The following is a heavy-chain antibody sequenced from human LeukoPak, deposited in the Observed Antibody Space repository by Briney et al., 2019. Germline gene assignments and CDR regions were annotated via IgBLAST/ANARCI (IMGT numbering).Heavy chain of an antibody. J-gene: IGHJ4*02. CDR3: AKDLDSSGYYSGYDY. CDR2: ISGGGGST. V-gene: IGHV3-23*01. CDR1: GFTFTSYS. Sequence: GGSPRLSCAASGFTFTSYSMNWVRQAPGKGLEWVSTISGGGGSTYYADSVKGRFTISRDNAKNSLYLQMNSLRAEDTALYYCAKDLDSSGYYSGYDYWGQGTLVTVSS. D-gene: IGHD3-22*01.